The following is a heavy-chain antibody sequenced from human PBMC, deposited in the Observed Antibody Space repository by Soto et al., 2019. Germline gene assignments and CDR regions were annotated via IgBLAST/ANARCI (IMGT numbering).Heavy chain of an antibody. CDR1: GFTFSSYV. D-gene: IGHD1-26*01. J-gene: IGHJ3*02. V-gene: IGHV3-23*01. CDR2: ISISGDST. CDR3: AKGIVGSMDAYDI. Sequence: EVQLLESGGGLVQPGGSLRLSCAASGFTFSSYVMSWVRQAPGKGLAWVSGISISGDSTYYADSVKGRFTISRDNSKNTLFLQMNSLRAEDTAVYYCAKGIVGSMDAYDIWGQGTMVTVSS.